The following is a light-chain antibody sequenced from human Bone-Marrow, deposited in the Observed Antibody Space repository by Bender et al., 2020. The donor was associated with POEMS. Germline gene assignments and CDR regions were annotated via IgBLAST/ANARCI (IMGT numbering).Light chain of an antibody. CDR3: QTWGTGKV. Sequence: QVVLAQSPSAAASLGASVKLTCTLTSGLSGSAIAWHQQQAQRGPRFLMKINSDGSHKKGDGVPNRFSGSSSGAERYLTISSLQSEDEADYFCQTWGTGKVFGGGTKLTVL. J-gene: IGLJ2*01. V-gene: IGLV4-69*01. CDR1: SGLSGSA. CDR2: INSDGSH.